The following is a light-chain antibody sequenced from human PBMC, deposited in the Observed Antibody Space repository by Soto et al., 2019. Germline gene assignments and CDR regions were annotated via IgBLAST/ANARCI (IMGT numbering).Light chain of an antibody. CDR1: QSVSSY. CDR3: QQCSNWPPYP. V-gene: IGKV3-11*01. CDR2: DAS. J-gene: IGKJ2*01. Sequence: EIVLTQSPATLSLSPGERATLSCRASQSVSSYLAWYQQKPGQAPRLLIYDASNRATGIPARFSGSGSGTDFTLTISSREPEDFAGYYCQQCSNWPPYPVGKGTKLEIK.